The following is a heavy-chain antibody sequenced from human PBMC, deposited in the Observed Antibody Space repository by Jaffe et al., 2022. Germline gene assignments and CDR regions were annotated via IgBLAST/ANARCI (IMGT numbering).Heavy chain of an antibody. D-gene: IGHD3-22*01. CDR2: IRSQAYGGTA. V-gene: IGHV3-49*04. CDR1: GFTFGDYA. J-gene: IGHJ4*02. Sequence: EVQLVESGGGLVQPGRSLRLSCTASGFTFGDYAMSWVRQAPGKGLEWVGFIRSQAYGGTAEYAASVKGRFSVSRDDSRSIAYLQMNSLKTEDTAVYYCTRGGFYDSRGYSDYWGQGTLVTVSS. CDR3: TRGGFYDSRGYSDY.